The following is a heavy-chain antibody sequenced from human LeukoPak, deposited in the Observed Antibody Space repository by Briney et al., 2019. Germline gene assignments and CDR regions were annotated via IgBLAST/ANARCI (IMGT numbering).Heavy chain of an antibody. CDR2: ISSTSRSSYI. J-gene: IGHJ4*02. CDR3: ARGYIDNLGYSPRSAFDK. V-gene: IGHV3-21*01. CDR1: GFSFGSYS. Sequence: GGSLRLSCAASGFSFGSYSMNWVRQAPGRGLEWVSSISSTSRSSYIFYAESVEGRFTISRDNTKNSLFLQMNSLIAEDTAVYYCARGYIDNLGYSPRSAFDKWGQGTLVTVSS. D-gene: IGHD3-22*01.